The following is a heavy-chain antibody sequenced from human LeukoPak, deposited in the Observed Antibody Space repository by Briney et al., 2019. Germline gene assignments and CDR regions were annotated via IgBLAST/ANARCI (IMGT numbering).Heavy chain of an antibody. CDR1: GFPFSSYG. J-gene: IGHJ4*02. V-gene: IGHV3-30*18. Sequence: PGRSLRLSCAASGFPFSSYGMHWVRQAPGKGPEWVAVISHDGSNKYYEDSVKGRFTISRDNSKNTLYLQMNSLRAEDTAVYYCAKDRGGWEFDYWGQGTLVTVSS. CDR3: AKDRGGWEFDY. CDR2: ISHDGSNK. D-gene: IGHD6-19*01.